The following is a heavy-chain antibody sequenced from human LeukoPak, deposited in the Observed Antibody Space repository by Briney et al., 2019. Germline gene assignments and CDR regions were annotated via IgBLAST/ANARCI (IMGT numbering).Heavy chain of an antibody. CDR3: ARHLNAGSYPLDH. V-gene: IGHV4-59*08. Sequence: SETLSLTCTVSGDSISSYYWSWIRQPPGKGLEWIGYIYYSGSTNYNPSLKSRVTISVDTSKNQFSLRLRSVTAADTAVYYCARHLNAGSYPLDHWGQGTLVTVSS. J-gene: IGHJ4*02. D-gene: IGHD1-26*01. CDR2: IYYSGST. CDR1: GDSISSYY.